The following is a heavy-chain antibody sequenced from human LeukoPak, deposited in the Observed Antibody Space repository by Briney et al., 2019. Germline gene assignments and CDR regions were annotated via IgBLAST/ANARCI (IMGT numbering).Heavy chain of an antibody. J-gene: IGHJ4*02. Sequence: SETLSLTCAVYGGSFSGYYWSWIRQPPGKGLEWIGEINHSGSTNYNPSLKSRVTISVDTSKNQFSLQLNSVTPEDTAVYYCARGPIVATIIYFDYWGQGTLVTVSS. CDR2: INHSGST. V-gene: IGHV4-34*01. CDR1: GGSFSGYY. CDR3: ARGPIVATIIYFDY. D-gene: IGHD5-12*01.